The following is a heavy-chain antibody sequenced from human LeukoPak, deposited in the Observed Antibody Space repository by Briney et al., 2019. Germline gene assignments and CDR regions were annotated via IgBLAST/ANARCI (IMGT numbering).Heavy chain of an antibody. CDR2: INPNSGGT. D-gene: IGHD3-9*01. Sequence: ASVKVSCKASGYTFTGYYMHWVRQAPGQGLEWMGWINPNSGGTNYAQKFQGWVTMTRDTSISTAYMELSRLRSDDTAVYYCARGNHYDILTGYSTRPYYYYYGMDVWGQGTTVTVSS. CDR3: ARGNHYDILTGYSTRPYYYYYGMDV. CDR1: GYTFTGYY. V-gene: IGHV1-2*04. J-gene: IGHJ6*02.